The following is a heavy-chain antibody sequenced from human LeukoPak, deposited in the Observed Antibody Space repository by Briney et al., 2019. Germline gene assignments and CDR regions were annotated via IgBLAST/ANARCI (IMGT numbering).Heavy chain of an antibody. CDR3: ARGDYYDSSGYFDY. Sequence: SQTLSLTCTVSGGSISSGSYYWSWIRQPAGKGLEWIGRIYTSGSTNYNPSLKSRVTISVDTSKNQFSLKLSSVTAADTAVYYCARGDYYDSSGYFDYWGQGTLVTVSS. D-gene: IGHD3-22*01. J-gene: IGHJ4*02. CDR1: GGSISSGSYY. CDR2: IYTSGST. V-gene: IGHV4-61*02.